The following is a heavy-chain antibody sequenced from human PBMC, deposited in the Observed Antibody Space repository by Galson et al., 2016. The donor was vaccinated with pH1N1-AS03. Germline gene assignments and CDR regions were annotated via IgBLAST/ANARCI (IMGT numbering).Heavy chain of an antibody. J-gene: IGHJ4*02. Sequence: SLRLSCAASGFSFSTYWMNWVRQAPGKGLEWVATIKQYGQGSEYVDSLNGRFSVSRDNAKNLLYLQMNSLRVDDTAVYFCARENWGKYDFWGQGALVTVSS. D-gene: IGHD7-27*01. CDR2: IKQYGQGS. V-gene: IGHV3-7*01. CDR3: ARENWGKYDF. CDR1: GFSFSTYW.